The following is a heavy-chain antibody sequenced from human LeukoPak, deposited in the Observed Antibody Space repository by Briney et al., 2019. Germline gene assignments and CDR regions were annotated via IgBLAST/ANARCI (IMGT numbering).Heavy chain of an antibody. Sequence: GASVKVSRKASGYTFTGYYMHRVRQAPGQGLEWMGWINPNSGGTNYAQKFQGWVTMTRDTSISTAYMELSRLRSDDTAVYYCARGGITGTTRGPTRLNDAFDIWGQGTMVTVSS. CDR3: ARGGITGTTRGPTRLNDAFDI. V-gene: IGHV1-2*04. CDR2: INPNSGGT. J-gene: IGHJ3*02. CDR1: GYTFTGYY. D-gene: IGHD1-20*01.